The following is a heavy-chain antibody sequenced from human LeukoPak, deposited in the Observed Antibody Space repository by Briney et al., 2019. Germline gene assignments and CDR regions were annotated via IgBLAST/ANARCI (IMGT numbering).Heavy chain of an antibody. Sequence: ASVKVSCKASGYTFTSYAMNWVRQAPGQGLEWMGWINTNTGNPTYAQGFTGRFVFSLDTSVSTAYLQISSLKAEDTAVYYCAREHCSGGSCYSLGWFDPWGQGTLVTVSP. CDR2: INTNTGNP. CDR1: GYTFTSYA. V-gene: IGHV7-4-1*02. D-gene: IGHD2-15*01. CDR3: AREHCSGGSCYSLGWFDP. J-gene: IGHJ5*02.